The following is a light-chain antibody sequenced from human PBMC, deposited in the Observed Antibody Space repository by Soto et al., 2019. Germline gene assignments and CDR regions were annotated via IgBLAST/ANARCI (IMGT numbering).Light chain of an antibody. CDR3: SAWDNSLNGYV. CDR2: TAG. J-gene: IGLJ1*01. V-gene: IGLV1-44*01. CDR1: SSNIGSNT. Sequence: QSVLTQPLSVSASPGQRVTISCSGGSSNIGSNTVAWYQHLPGTAPPRLIFTAGQRPSGVPGRFSGSKSGTSASLAISWLQSEDEGDYYCSAWDNSLNGYVFGPGTKVTVL.